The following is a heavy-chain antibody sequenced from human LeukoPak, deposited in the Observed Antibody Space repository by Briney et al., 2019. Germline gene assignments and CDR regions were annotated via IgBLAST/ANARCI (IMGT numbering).Heavy chain of an antibody. J-gene: IGHJ4*02. CDR3: AKPDCPSTSCYTLDY. Sequence: GGSLRLSCAASGFTFDDYGVSWVRQAPGKGLEWVSGIDRNGDSTGYADSVEGRFTISRDNAKNSLYLQMDSLRAEDTALYYCAKPDCPSTSCYTLDYWGQGTLVTVSS. V-gene: IGHV3-20*04. CDR2: IDRNGDST. D-gene: IGHD2-2*02. CDR1: GFTFDDYG.